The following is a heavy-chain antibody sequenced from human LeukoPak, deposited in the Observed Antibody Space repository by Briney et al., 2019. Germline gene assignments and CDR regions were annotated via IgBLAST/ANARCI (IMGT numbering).Heavy chain of an antibody. CDR1: GGSIRSYY. Sequence: SETLSLTCTVSGGSIRSYYWSWIRQPPGKGLEWIGYIHYSGSTNYNPSLKSRVTMLDTSKNQFSLKLSSVTAADTAVYYCARVATVTFDYWGQGTLVTVSS. V-gene: IGHV4-59*01. CDR3: ARVATVTFDY. CDR2: IHYSGST. J-gene: IGHJ4*02. D-gene: IGHD4-17*01.